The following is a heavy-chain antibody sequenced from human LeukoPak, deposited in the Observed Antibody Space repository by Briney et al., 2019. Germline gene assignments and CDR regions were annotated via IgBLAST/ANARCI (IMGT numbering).Heavy chain of an antibody. V-gene: IGHV3-23*01. J-gene: IGHJ4*02. D-gene: IGHD3-22*01. CDR2: ISGSGGGT. CDR1: GITLSNYG. CDR3: AKRGVVIRVILVGFHKEAYYFDS. Sequence: GGSLRLSCAVSGITLSNYGMSWIRQAPGKGLEWVAGISGSGGGTNYADSMKGRFTISRDNPKNTLYLQMNSLGAEDTAVYFCAKRGVVIRVILVGFHKEAYYFDSWGQGALVTVSS.